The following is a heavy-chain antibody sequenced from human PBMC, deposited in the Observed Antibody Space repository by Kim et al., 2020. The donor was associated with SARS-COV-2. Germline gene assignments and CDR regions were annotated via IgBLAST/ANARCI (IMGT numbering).Heavy chain of an antibody. Sequence: ASVKVSCKASGYTFTSYDINWVRQATGQGLEWMGWMNPNSGNTGYAQKFQGRVTMTRNTSISTAYMELSSLRSEDTAVYYCARGGSDYYGSGSLDSNWFDPCGHGTLVTVSS. V-gene: IGHV1-8*01. CDR3: ARGGSDYYGSGSLDSNWFDP. D-gene: IGHD3-10*01. J-gene: IGHJ5*02. CDR2: MNPNSGNT. CDR1: GYTFTSYD.